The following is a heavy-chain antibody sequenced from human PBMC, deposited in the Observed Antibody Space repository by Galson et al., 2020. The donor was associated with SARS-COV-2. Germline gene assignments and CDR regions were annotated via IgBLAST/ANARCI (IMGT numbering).Heavy chain of an antibody. Sequence: SQASETLSLTCAVYGGSFSGYYWSWIRQPPGKGLEWIGEINHSGSTNYNPSLKSRVTISVDTSKNQFSLKLSSVTAADTAVYYCARGPKILNIAAAGYYYYGMDVWGQGTTVTVSS. CDR2: INHSGST. CDR1: GGSFSGYY. J-gene: IGHJ6*02. D-gene: IGHD6-13*01. V-gene: IGHV4-34*01. CDR3: ARGPKILNIAAAGYYYYGMDV.